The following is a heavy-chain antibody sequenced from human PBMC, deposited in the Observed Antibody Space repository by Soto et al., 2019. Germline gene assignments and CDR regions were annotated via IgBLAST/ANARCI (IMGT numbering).Heavy chain of an antibody. J-gene: IGHJ6*02. CDR2: IIPIFGTA. CDR1: GGTFSSYA. D-gene: IGHD3-10*01. CDR3: AGGSGSAYLPGGRGVGMDV. V-gene: IGHV1-69*12. Sequence: QVQLVQSGAEVKKPGSSVKVSCKASGGTFSSYAISWVRQAPGQGLEWMGGIIPIFGTANYAQKFQGRVTMAADESTSTAYMGLSSLRSEDTAVYYCAGGSGSAYLPGGRGVGMDVWGQGTTVTVSS.